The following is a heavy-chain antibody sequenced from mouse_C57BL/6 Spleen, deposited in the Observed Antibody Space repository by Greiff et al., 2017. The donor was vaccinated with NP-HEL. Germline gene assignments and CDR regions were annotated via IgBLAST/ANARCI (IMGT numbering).Heavy chain of an antibody. D-gene: IGHD2-3*01. CDR3: ARGGDGYSWFAY. CDR2: IYPGDGDT. Sequence: QVQLKQSGAELVKPGASVKISCKASGYAFSSYWMNWVKQRPGKGLEWIGQIYPGDGDTNYNGKFKGKATLTADKSSSTAYMQLSSLTSEDSAVYFCARGGDGYSWFAYWGQGTLVTVSA. J-gene: IGHJ3*01. V-gene: IGHV1-80*01. CDR1: GYAFSSYW.